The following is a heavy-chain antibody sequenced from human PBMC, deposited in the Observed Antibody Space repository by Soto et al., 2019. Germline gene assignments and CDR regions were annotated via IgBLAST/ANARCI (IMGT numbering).Heavy chain of an antibody. V-gene: IGHV3-30*18. CDR2: ISYEITNK. J-gene: IGHJ4*02. D-gene: IGHD1-26*01. Sequence: QVKLVESGGGVVQPGRSLRLSCAASGFTFSNYDMHWVRQAPGKGLEWVAVISYEITNKYYADSVKGRFTISRDNSKNTLYLQMNSLRVEDTALYYCAKNSDYSGFDYWGQGTLVTVSS. CDR1: GFTFSNYD. CDR3: AKNSDYSGFDY.